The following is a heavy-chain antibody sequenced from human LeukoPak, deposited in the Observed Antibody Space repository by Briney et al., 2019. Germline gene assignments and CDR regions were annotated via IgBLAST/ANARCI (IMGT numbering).Heavy chain of an antibody. CDR2: IYYSGST. V-gene: IGHV4-31*03. J-gene: IGHJ5*02. Sequence: SETLSLTCTVSGGSISSGGYYWSWIRQHPGKGLEWIGYIYYSGSTYYNPSLKSRVTLSVDTSKNQFSLKLSSVTAADTAVYYRARDHRAEHWSAPWGQGTLVTVSS. CDR1: GGSISSGGYY. D-gene: IGHD1-14*01. CDR3: ARDHRAEHWSAP.